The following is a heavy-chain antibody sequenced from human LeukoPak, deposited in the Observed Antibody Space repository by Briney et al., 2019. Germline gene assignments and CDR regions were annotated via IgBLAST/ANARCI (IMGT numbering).Heavy chain of an antibody. J-gene: IGHJ3*02. CDR2: INWNGGST. Sequence: PGGSLRLSCAASGFTFDDYGMSWVRQAPGKGLEWVFGINWNGGSTGYADSVKGRFTISRDNAKNSLYLQMNSLRAEDTALYYCARDLRHPDAFDIWGQGTVVTVSS. V-gene: IGHV3-20*04. CDR3: ARDLRHPDAFDI. D-gene: IGHD6-25*01. CDR1: GFTFDDYG.